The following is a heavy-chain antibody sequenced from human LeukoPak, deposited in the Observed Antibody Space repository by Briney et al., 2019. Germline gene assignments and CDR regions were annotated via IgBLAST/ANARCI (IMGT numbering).Heavy chain of an antibody. V-gene: IGHV3-66*01. CDR3: AREMYCSGGSCYGDAFDI. CDR2: IYSGGST. J-gene: IGHJ3*02. D-gene: IGHD2-15*01. Sequence: GGSLRLSCAASGFTFSTSWMSWVRQAPGRGLEWVSVIYSGGSTYYADSVKGRFSISRDKSKNTLYLQMNSLRAEDTALYYCAREMYCSGGSCYGDAFDIWGQGTMVTVSS. CDR1: GFTFSTSW.